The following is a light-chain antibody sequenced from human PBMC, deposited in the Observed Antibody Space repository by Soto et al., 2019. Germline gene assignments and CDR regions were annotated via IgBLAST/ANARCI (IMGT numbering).Light chain of an antibody. J-gene: IGKJ4*01. Sequence: DIPMTQFPSSLSASVGDRVNITCRASQGIRSDLGWYQQKPGKAPKRLIQAASNLQSGVPSRFSGSGSGTELTLTISSLQPEDCATYYCLQQNSYPLTFGGGTQVEVK. V-gene: IGKV1-17*01. CDR1: QGIRSD. CDR2: AAS. CDR3: LQQNSYPLT.